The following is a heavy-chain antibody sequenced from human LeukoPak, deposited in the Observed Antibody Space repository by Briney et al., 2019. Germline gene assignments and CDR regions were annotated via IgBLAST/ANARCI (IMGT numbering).Heavy chain of an antibody. V-gene: IGHV1-2*02. CDR1: GYTFTGYY. D-gene: IGHD1-26*01. J-gene: IGHJ4*02. Sequence: ASVKVSCKASGYTFTGYYMHWVRQARGQGLEWMGWMNANSGATDYAQKFQGRVTMTRDTSISTAYMELSRLRSDDTAVYYCARADAGGPFDYWGQGTLVTVSS. CDR3: ARADAGGPFDY. CDR2: MNANSGAT.